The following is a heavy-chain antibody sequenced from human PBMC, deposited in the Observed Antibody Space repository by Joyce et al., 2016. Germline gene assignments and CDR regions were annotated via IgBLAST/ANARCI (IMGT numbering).Heavy chain of an antibody. Sequence: EVQVVESGGGLVQPGGSLTFSCVFSGLMFDNYALHWVRQAPGKGLEWVSGLNLDTARIGYADSVKGRFTISRDNAKTSLYLQMNSLRLEDTALYYCGKDGSPGGLEYWGQGILVTVSS. V-gene: IGHV3-9*01. D-gene: IGHD3-10*01. J-gene: IGHJ4*02. CDR2: LNLDTARI. CDR1: GLMFDNYA. CDR3: GKDGSPGGLEY.